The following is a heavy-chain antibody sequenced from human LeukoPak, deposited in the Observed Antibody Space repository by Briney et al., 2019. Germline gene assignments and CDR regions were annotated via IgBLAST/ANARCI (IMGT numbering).Heavy chain of an antibody. CDR1: GGSISSGSYY. CDR2: INTSGST. Sequence: SQTLSLTCTVSGGSISSGSYYWSWIRQPAGKGLQWIGRINTSGSTNYNPSLKSRVTISVDTSKNQFSLKLSSVTATDTAIYYCARTIRIGDYYMDVWGKGTTVTISS. V-gene: IGHV4-61*02. CDR3: ARTIRIGDYYMDV. J-gene: IGHJ6*03. D-gene: IGHD2/OR15-2a*01.